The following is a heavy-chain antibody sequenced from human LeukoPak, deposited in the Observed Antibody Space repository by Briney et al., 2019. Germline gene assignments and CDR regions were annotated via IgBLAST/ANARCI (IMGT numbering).Heavy chain of an antibody. CDR2: IYSGGST. CDR1: VFTVSSNY. Sequence: VESGGGLIQPGGSLRLSCAASVFTVSSNYMSWVRQAPGKGLEWVSVIYSGGSTYYADSVKGRFTISRDNSKNTLYLQMNSLRAEDTAVYYCASAGGGYYDSSGYYDYWGQGTLVTVSS. J-gene: IGHJ4*02. V-gene: IGHV3-53*01. CDR3: ASAGGGYYDSSGYYDY. D-gene: IGHD3-22*01.